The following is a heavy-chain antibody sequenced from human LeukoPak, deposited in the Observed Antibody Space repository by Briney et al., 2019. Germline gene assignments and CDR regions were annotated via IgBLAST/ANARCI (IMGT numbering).Heavy chain of an antibody. Sequence: SETLSLTCTVSGGSIGNFYWNWIRQPAGKGLEWIGRIQSTGSTNYNPSLKSRVTISRDTSKNQFSLKVTSVTAADTAVYYCAKGAGPPWFDPWGQGTLVTVSS. CDR1: GGSIGNFY. CDR3: AKGAGPPWFDP. D-gene: IGHD6-19*01. CDR2: IQSTGST. V-gene: IGHV4-4*07. J-gene: IGHJ5*02.